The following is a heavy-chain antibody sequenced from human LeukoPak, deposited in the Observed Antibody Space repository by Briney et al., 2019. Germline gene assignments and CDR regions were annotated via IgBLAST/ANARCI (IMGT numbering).Heavy chain of an antibody. J-gene: IGHJ4*02. Sequence: ASVKVSCKASGYTFTSYYMHWVRQAPGQGLEWMGIINPSGGSTSYAQKFQGRVTMTRDTSTSTVYMELSNLRSEDTAVYYCARDDSSGYYLYWGQGTLVTVSS. D-gene: IGHD3-22*01. V-gene: IGHV1-46*01. CDR1: GYTFTSYY. CDR3: ARDDSSGYYLY. CDR2: INPSGGST.